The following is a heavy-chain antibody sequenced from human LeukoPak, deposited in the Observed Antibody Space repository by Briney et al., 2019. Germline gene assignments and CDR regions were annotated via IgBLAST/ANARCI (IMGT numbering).Heavy chain of an antibody. CDR3: ARDLPSSGYYQPFDY. V-gene: IGHV3-20*04. CDR2: INWNGGST. Sequence: PGGSLRLSCAASGFTFDDYGMSWVRQAPGKGLEWVSGINWNGGSTGYADSVKGRFTISRDNAKNSLYLQMNSLRAEDMALYYCARDLPSSGYYQPFDYWGQGTLVTVSS. D-gene: IGHD3-22*01. CDR1: GFTFDDYG. J-gene: IGHJ4*02.